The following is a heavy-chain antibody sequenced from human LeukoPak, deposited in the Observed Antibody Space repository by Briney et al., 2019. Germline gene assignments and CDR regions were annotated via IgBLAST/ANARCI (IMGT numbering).Heavy chain of an antibody. CDR2: IRSKTNTYAT. V-gene: IGHV3-73*01. D-gene: IGHD3-10*01. J-gene: IGHJ4*02. CDR1: GFTFSGSA. CDR3: TRLRGEKASGDY. Sequence: GGSLRLSCAASGFTFSGSAMHWVRQASGKGLEWVGRIRSKTNTYATEYAVSVKGRFIISRDDSKNTVFLQMNSLTTEDTAVYYCTRLRGEKASGDYWGQGTLVTVFS.